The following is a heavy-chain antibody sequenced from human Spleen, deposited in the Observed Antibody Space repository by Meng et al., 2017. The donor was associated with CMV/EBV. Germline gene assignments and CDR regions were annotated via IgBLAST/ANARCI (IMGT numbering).Heavy chain of an antibody. Sequence: GSLRLSCTVSGGSISSSSYYWGWIRQPPGKGLEWIGSIYYNGNTLYNPSLKSRVTISGDTSKNQFSLKVNSLTAADTAVYYCARETAAAGNWFDPWGQGTLVTVSS. CDR1: GGSISSSSYY. J-gene: IGHJ5*02. V-gene: IGHV4-39*07. D-gene: IGHD6-13*01. CDR2: IYYNGNT. CDR3: ARETAAAGNWFDP.